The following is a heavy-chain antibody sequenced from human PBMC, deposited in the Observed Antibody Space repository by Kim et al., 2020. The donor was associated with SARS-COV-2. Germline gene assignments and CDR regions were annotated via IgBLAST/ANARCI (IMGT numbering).Heavy chain of an antibody. J-gene: IGHJ1*01. V-gene: IGHV3-43D*03. Sequence: GGSLRLSCAASGFTFDDYAMHWVRQAPGKGLEWVSLISWDGGSTYYADSVKGRFTISRDNSKNSLYLQMNSLRAEDTALYYCAKDRFAAGGLSYFQHWGQGTLVTVSS. CDR1: GFTFDDYA. CDR2: ISWDGGST. CDR3: AKDRFAAGGLSYFQH. D-gene: IGHD6-13*01.